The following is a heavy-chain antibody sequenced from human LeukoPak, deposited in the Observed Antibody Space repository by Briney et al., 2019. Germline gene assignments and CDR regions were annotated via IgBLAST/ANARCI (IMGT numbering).Heavy chain of an antibody. CDR2: ISGSGGST. Sequence: SGGSLRLSCAASGLTFSSYAMSWVRQAPGKGLEWVSAISGSGGSTYYADSVKGRFTISRDNSKNTLYLQMNSLRAEDTAVYYCIDWGVATILHGYWGQGTLVTVSS. CDR3: IDWGVATILHGY. CDR1: GLTFSSYA. J-gene: IGHJ4*02. V-gene: IGHV3-23*01. D-gene: IGHD5-12*01.